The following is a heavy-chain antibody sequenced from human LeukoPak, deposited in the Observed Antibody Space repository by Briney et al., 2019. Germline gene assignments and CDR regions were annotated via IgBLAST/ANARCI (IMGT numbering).Heavy chain of an antibody. V-gene: IGHV4-61*01. Sequence: PSETLSLTCTVSGGPLSSGSSYGSWIRQPPGEVLGWIGYSCYSGSTNYNPARKSRVPISVDTSKNQSSLKLSSVTAADTAVYNCARGPHIVVVTATLYYYYGMDVWGQGTTATVSS. CDR1: GGPLSSGSSY. CDR3: ARGPHIVVVTATLYYYYGMDV. CDR2: SCYSGST. D-gene: IGHD2-21*02. J-gene: IGHJ6*02.